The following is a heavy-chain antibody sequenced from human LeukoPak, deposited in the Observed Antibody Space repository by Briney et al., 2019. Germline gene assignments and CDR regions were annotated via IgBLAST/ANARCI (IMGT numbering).Heavy chain of an antibody. D-gene: IGHD2-2*01. Sequence: ASVKVSCKVSGYTLTELSMHWVRQAPGKGLEWMGGVDPEDGETIYAQKFQGRLTMTTDTPTSTAYMELRSLTSGDTAVYYCARDRGPSYCSSTTCRTLDWWGQGTLVTVSS. J-gene: IGHJ4*02. CDR1: GYTLTELS. V-gene: IGHV1-24*01. CDR3: ARDRGPSYCSSTTCRTLDW. CDR2: VDPEDGET.